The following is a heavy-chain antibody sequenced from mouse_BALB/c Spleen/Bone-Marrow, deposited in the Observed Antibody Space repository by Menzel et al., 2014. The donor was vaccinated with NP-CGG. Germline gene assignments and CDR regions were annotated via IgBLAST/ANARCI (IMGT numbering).Heavy chain of an antibody. CDR1: GYTFTSYW. CDR3: AYDYDPSYAMDY. D-gene: IGHD2-4*01. CDR2: INPSNGRT. Sequence: QVHVKQSGAELVKPGASVKLSCKASGYTFTSYWMHWVKQRPGQGLEWIGEINPSNGRTNYNEKFKSKATLTVDKSSSTAYMQLSSLTPEDSAVYYCAYDYDPSYAMDYWGQGTSVTVSS. V-gene: IGHV1S81*02. J-gene: IGHJ4*01.